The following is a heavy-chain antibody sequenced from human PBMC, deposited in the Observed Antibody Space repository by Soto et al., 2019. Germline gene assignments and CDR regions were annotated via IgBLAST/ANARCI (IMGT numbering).Heavy chain of an antibody. CDR3: AGTSSLQWYYMDV. CDR2: TYYRSRWYN. CDR1: GDSVSSNSAA. V-gene: IGHV6-1*01. Sequence: SQTLSLTCVISGDSVSSNSAACNWIRQSPSRGLEWLGRTYYRSRWYNDYAVSVRSRITVNADTSKNQFSLHLNSVTPEDTAAYYCAGTSSLQWYYMDVWDKGSTVTVSS. D-gene: IGHD1-7*01. J-gene: IGHJ6*03.